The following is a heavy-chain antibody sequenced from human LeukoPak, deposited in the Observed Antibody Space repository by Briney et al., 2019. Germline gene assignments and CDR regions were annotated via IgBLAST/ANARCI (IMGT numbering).Heavy chain of an antibody. J-gene: IGHJ4*02. CDR2: TYCRSKWYN. D-gene: IGHD6-13*01. V-gene: IGHV6-1*01. CDR1: GDSVSSNSAA. Sequence: SQTLSLTCAISGDSVSSNSAAWNWIRQSPSRGLEWLGRTYCRSKWYNDYAVSVKSRITINPDTSKNQFSLQLNSVTPEDTAVYYCARELTEEGPSGYSSSWYLFYFDYWGQGTLVTVSS. CDR3: ARELTEEGPSGYSSSWYLFYFDY.